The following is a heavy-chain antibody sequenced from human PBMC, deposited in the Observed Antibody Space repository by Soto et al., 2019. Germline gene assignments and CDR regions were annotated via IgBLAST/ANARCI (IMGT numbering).Heavy chain of an antibody. Sequence: QVQLVQSGAEVKKPGSSVKVSCKASGGTFSSYAISWVRQAPGQGLEWMGGIIPIFGTANYAQKFQGRVTITADESTSKAYMELSSLRSEDTAVYYCASSEHIVVVTAIAFDYWGQGTLVTVSS. J-gene: IGHJ4*02. CDR2: IIPIFGTA. CDR1: GGTFSSYA. D-gene: IGHD2-21*02. CDR3: ASSEHIVVVTAIAFDY. V-gene: IGHV1-69*12.